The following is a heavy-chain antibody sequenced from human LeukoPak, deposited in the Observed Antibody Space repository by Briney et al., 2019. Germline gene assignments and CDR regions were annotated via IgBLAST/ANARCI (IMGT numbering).Heavy chain of an antibody. D-gene: IGHD6-13*01. Sequence: SETLSLTCAVYGVSFSGYYWSWIRQPPGKGLEWIGEINHSGSTNYNPSLKSRVTISVDTSKNQFSLKLSSVTAADTAVYYCARSETDSSSWYVGFYYYYMDVWGKGTTVTVSS. V-gene: IGHV4-34*01. CDR1: GVSFSGYY. J-gene: IGHJ6*03. CDR3: ARSETDSSSWYVGFYYYYMDV. CDR2: INHSGST.